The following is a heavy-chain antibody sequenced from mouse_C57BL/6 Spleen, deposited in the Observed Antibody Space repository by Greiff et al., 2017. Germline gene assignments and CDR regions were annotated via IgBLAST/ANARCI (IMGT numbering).Heavy chain of an antibody. CDR1: GYTFTSSW. J-gene: IGHJ3*01. V-gene: IGHV1-69*01. CDR2: INPTGSYT. Sequence: QVQLQQSGAELVMPGASVKLSCKTSGYTFTSSWMHWVKQRPGQGLEWIGEINPTGSYTNYNQKFTGKSTLTVDKSPSTDYMQLSSLTSEDSAVYYYARCCYGSSYFAYWGQGTLVTVSA. D-gene: IGHD1-1*01. CDR3: ARCCYGSSYFAY.